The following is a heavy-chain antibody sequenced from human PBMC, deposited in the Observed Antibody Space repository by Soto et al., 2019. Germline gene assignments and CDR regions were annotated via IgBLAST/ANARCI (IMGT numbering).Heavy chain of an antibody. CDR3: ARVIPYCSSTSCYEIDY. D-gene: IGHD2-2*01. Sequence: SQTLSLTCTVSGGSVSSSSYYWGWVRQPPGKGLEWIGSVYYSGSTYYNPSLKSRVTISVDTSKNQFSLKLSSVTAADTAVYYCARVIPYCSSTSCYEIDYWGQGTLVTVSS. J-gene: IGHJ4*02. V-gene: IGHV4-39*07. CDR1: GGSVSSSSYY. CDR2: VYYSGST.